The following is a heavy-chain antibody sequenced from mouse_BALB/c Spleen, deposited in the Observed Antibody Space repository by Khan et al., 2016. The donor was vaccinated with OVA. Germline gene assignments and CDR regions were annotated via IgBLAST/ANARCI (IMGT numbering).Heavy chain of an antibody. CDR2: TNPTNGRT. Sequence: VQLQESGAELVKAGASVKMSCKASGYTFTSYWMHWVKQRLGQGLEWFAETNPTNGRTYYNEKFKSKATLTVDKSSSTAYMLLSGPTFEDSEVYYCERSKMIVATYFDYWGQGTTLTVSS. J-gene: IGHJ2*01. CDR3: ERSKMIVATYFDY. CDR1: GYTFTSYW. D-gene: IGHD1-1*01. V-gene: IGHV1S81*02.